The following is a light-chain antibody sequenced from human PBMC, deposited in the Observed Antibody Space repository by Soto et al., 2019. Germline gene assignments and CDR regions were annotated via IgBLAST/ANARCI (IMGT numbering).Light chain of an antibody. CDR3: AAWDDSLNGLV. Sequence: QSVLTQPPSASGTPGQRVTISCSGSSSNIGSNTVNWYQQLPGTAPKLLIYTNNRRPSGVPDRFSGSKSGTSASLAISGLQSEDEADYYCAAWDDSLNGLVFGTGTKVTVL. J-gene: IGLJ1*01. CDR1: SSNIGSNT. CDR2: TNN. V-gene: IGLV1-44*01.